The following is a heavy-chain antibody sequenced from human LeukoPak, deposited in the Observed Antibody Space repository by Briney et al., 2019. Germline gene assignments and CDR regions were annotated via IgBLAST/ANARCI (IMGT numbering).Heavy chain of an antibody. CDR2: IYSGGST. V-gene: IGHV3-66*02. CDR3: AREVGGGESFEI. Sequence: GVSLRLSCAASGFTISSNCMSWVPQAPGKGLEWGSVIYSGGSTYYAESVKGRFTISIDNSKNTLYVQMNSLRAEDAAVYYCAREVGGGESFEIWGQGTMVTVSS. D-gene: IGHD4-23*01. J-gene: IGHJ3*02. CDR1: GFTISSNC.